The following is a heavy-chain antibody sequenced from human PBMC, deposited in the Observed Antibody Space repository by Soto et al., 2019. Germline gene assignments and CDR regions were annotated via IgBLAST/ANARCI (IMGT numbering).Heavy chain of an antibody. CDR2: TYYRSKWYN. D-gene: IGHD1-26*01. Sequence: SQTLSLSCGNPVAIVSSHMAAWNWLRQSPSRGIKWLGRTYYRSKWYNDYAVSVESRITINTDTSKNHFSLQLNFVTPEDTAVYFCARGEQYSGRIFDYWGQGTRVTVSS. CDR1: VAIVSSHMAA. CDR3: ARGEQYSGRIFDY. V-gene: IGHV6-1*01. J-gene: IGHJ4*02.